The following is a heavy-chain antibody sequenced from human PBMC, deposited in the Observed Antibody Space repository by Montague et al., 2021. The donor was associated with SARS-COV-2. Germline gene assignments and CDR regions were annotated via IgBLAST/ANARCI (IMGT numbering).Heavy chain of an antibody. D-gene: IGHD1-26*01. CDR2: IYWDDDK. CDR3: AHRRGLLLRDAFDT. Sequence: PALVKPTQTLTLTCTFSGFPLSTSGVGVGWIRQPPGKALEWLALIYWDDDKRYNPSLKSRLTITKDTSKNQVVLTMTNMDPVDTATYYCAHRRGLLLRDAFDTWGQGTMVTVSS. V-gene: IGHV2-5*02. J-gene: IGHJ3*02. CDR1: GFPLSTSGVG.